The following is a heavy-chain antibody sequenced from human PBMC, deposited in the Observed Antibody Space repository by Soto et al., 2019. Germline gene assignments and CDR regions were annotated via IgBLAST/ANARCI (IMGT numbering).Heavy chain of an antibody. CDR2: ISGSGGST. Sequence: EVQLLESGGGLVQPGGSLRLSCAASGFTFSSYAMSWVRQAPGKGLEWVSAISGSGGSTYYADSVKGRFTISRDNSKNTLYLQMNSLRAEDTAVYYCAKDEPVYYDILTGYYTPDAFDIWGQGTMVTVSS. D-gene: IGHD3-9*01. CDR1: GFTFSSYA. J-gene: IGHJ3*02. V-gene: IGHV3-23*01. CDR3: AKDEPVYYDILTGYYTPDAFDI.